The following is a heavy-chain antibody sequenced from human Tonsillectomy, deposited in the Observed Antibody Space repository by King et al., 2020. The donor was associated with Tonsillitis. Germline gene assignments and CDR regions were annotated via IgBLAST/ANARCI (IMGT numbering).Heavy chain of an antibody. V-gene: IGHV3-30*09. D-gene: IGHD4-17*01. CDR3: ARRDGALDYYYYGMDV. J-gene: IGHJ6*02. Sequence: VQLVESGGGVVQPGRSLRLSCTASGFTFSSFAMHWVRQAPGKGLEWVSDISFDGSKKYYADSAKGRFAISRDNSKKTLFLQMNSLRAEDTAVYYCARRDGALDYYYYGMDVWGQGTTVTVSS. CDR1: GFTFSSFA. CDR2: ISFDGSKK.